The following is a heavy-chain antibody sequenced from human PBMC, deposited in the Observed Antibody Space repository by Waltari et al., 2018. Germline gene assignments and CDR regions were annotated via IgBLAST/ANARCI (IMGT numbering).Heavy chain of an antibody. CDR1: GFPFRSYW. Sequence: EVQLVESGGGLVQPGGSLRLSCAASGFPFRSYWRSWVRQAPGKGLEWVANIKQDGSEKYYVDSVKGRFTISRDNAKNSLYLQMNSLRAEDTAVYYCARDRYEGYWGQGTLVTVSS. CDR3: ARDRYEGY. CDR2: IKQDGSEK. V-gene: IGHV3-7*04. J-gene: IGHJ4*02. D-gene: IGHD3-3*01.